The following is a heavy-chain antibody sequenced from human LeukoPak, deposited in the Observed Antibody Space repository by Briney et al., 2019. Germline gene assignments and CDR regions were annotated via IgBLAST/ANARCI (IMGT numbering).Heavy chain of an antibody. J-gene: IGHJ4*02. V-gene: IGHV3-21*01. CDR3: ARSHSDIARVRIDY. D-gene: IGHD3-9*01. Sequence: GGSLRLSCAASGFTFSSYSMNWVRQAPGKGLEWVSSISSSSSYIYYADSVKGRFTISRDNAKSSLYLQMNSLRAEDTAVYYCARSHSDIARVRIDYWGQGTLVTVSS. CDR2: ISSSSSYI. CDR1: GFTFSSYS.